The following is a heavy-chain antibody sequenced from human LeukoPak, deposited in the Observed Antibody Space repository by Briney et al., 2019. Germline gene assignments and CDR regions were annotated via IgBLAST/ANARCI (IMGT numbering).Heavy chain of an antibody. CDR1: GFTFSSYW. V-gene: IGHV3-74*01. Sequence: QPGGSLRLSCAASGFTFSSYWMHWVRQVPGKEPVWVSRINGDGTGTSYADSVKGRFTISRDNAKNTLYLQMNSLRAEDTALYYCARDGVTGTTWDWGQGTLVTVSS. J-gene: IGHJ4*02. CDR3: ARDGVTGTTWD. D-gene: IGHD1-7*01. CDR2: INGDGTGT.